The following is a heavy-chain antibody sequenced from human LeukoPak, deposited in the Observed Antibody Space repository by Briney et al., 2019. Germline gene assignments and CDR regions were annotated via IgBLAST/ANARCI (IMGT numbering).Heavy chain of an antibody. Sequence: GGSLRLSCAASGFTFSGYSMNWVRQAPGKGLEWVSYISSGSSSTIYSAVSVKGRFTISRANNKNSLYLQMNSLRDEATAGFSCATGAGSFDYWGQGTLVTVSS. V-gene: IGHV3-48*02. CDR2: ISSGSSSTI. D-gene: IGHD2-15*01. CDR3: ATGAGSFDY. J-gene: IGHJ4*02. CDR1: GFTFSGYS.